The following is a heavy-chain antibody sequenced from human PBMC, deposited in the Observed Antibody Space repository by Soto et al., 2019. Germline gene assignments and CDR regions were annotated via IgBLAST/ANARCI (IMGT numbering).Heavy chain of an antibody. J-gene: IGHJ6*04. Sequence: QAQLVQSGPEVKKPGASVKVSCKASGYRFTSYGISWVRQAPGQGLEWLGWISAYDDNTKYAQTLQGRVSMRTDTTTNTAYMELRSLRSDDTAMYYCARGGYYDSSDSHKYQYYRMNLWGKGTTVTVS. D-gene: IGHD3-22*01. CDR1: GYRFTSYG. CDR2: ISAYDDNT. CDR3: ARGGYYDSSDSHKYQYYRMNL. V-gene: IGHV1-18*01.